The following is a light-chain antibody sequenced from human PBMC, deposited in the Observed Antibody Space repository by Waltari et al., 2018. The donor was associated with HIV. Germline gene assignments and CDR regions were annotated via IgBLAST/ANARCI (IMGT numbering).Light chain of an antibody. J-gene: IGLJ3*02. CDR2: EVS. Sequence: QSALTQPASVSGSPGQSITISCTGTSRDVGSYKLVSWYQQHPGEAPKLMIYEVSKWPSGVSNRFSGSKSGNTASLTISGLQAEDEAQYYCCSYAGSSSWVFGAGTKLTVL. V-gene: IGLV2-23*02. CDR1: SRDVGSYKL. CDR3: CSYAGSSSWV.